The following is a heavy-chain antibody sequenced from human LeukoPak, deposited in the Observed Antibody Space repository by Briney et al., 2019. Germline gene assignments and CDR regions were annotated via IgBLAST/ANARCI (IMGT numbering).Heavy chain of an antibody. J-gene: IGHJ4*02. CDR1: GGSISSGGYS. Sequence: SETLSLTCAVSGGSISSGGYSWSWTRQPPGKGLEWIGNIYHSGSTYYNPSLKSRVTISVDRSKNQFSLKLSSVTAADTAVYYCARDTNDYGGNGGYFDYWGQGTLVIVSS. V-gene: IGHV4-30-2*01. D-gene: IGHD4-23*01. CDR3: ARDTNDYGGNGGYFDY. CDR2: IYHSGST.